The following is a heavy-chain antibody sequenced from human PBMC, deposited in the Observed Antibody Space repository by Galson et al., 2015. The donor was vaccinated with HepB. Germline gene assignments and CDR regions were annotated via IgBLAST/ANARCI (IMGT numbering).Heavy chain of an antibody. D-gene: IGHD3-9*01. J-gene: IGHJ4*02. CDR2: ISGSTYI. CDR1: GFSLSAYN. CDR3: ARDSGSYDVLTGYSSYSDL. Sequence: SLRLSCAASGFSLSAYNMNWVRQAPGKGLEWVSSISGSTYIYYKDSVQGRFTISRDTAENSVYLQMNSLRVEDTAVYYCARDSGSYDVLTGYSSYSDLWGPGTLVTVSS. V-gene: IGHV3-69-1*01.